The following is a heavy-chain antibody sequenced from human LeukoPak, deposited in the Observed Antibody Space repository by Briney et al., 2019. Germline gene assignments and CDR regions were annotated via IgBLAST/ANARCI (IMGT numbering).Heavy chain of an antibody. J-gene: IGHJ6*03. CDR2: ISAYNSNT. CDR1: GYTFTSYG. D-gene: IGHD3-3*01. Sequence: ASVKVSCKASGYTFTSYGISWVRQAPGQGLEWMGWISAYNSNTNYAQKLQGRVTMTTDTSTSTAYMELRSLRSDDTAVYYCARDYQPYYDFWSGYYTIPYYYYYMDVWGKGTTVTVSS. CDR3: ARDYQPYYDFWSGYYTIPYYYYYMDV. V-gene: IGHV1-18*01.